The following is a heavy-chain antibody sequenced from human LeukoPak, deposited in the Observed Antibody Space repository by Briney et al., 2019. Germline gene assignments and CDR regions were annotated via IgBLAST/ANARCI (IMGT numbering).Heavy chain of an antibody. Sequence: GGSLRLSCVAYGFNFRDYSMNWVRQAPGKGLDWVSGISGTSSFMYYGDSVKGRFTVSRDNAKNSLYLQMESLRVEDTAVYYCARDLHYYGSGPWGQGTLVTVSS. D-gene: IGHD3-10*01. CDR2: ISGTSSFM. J-gene: IGHJ5*02. V-gene: IGHV3-21*01. CDR1: GFNFRDYS. CDR3: ARDLHYYGSGP.